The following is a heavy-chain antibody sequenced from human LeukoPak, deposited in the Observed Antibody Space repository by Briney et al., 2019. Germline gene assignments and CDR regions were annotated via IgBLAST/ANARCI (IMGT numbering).Heavy chain of an antibody. J-gene: IGHJ4*02. Sequence: SVKVSCKASGGTFSSDAISWVRQAPGQGLEWMGGIIPIFGTANYAQKFRGRVTITADESTSTAYMELSSLRSEDTAVYYCARVDGGNSEYFDYWGQGTLVTVSS. V-gene: IGHV1-69*13. CDR1: GGTFSSDA. CDR2: IIPIFGTA. D-gene: IGHD4-23*01. CDR3: ARVDGGNSEYFDY.